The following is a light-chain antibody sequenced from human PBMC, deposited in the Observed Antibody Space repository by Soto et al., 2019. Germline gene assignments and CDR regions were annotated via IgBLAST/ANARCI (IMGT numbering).Light chain of an antibody. Sequence: DIQMTQSPSTLSGSVGDRVTITCRASQTISSWLAWYQQKPGKAPKLPIYKASTLKSGVPSRFSGSGSGTEFTLTISSLQPDDFATYYCQQYNSYSRTLGQGTKVDIK. V-gene: IGKV1-5*03. CDR3: QQYNSYSRT. CDR2: KAS. J-gene: IGKJ1*01. CDR1: QTISSW.